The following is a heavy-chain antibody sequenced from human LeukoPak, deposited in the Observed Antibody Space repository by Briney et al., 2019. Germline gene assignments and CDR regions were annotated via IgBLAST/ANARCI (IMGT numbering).Heavy chain of an antibody. V-gene: IGHV3-30*04. CDR3: ARDRDCSSTRCYNAYDM. Sequence: PGRSLRLSCAASGFTFSSYAMHWVRQAPGKGLEWVAVLSYDGSNKYYADSVKGRFTIYRDNSKNTLYLQMNSLRAEDTAVYYCARDRDCSSTRCYNAYDMWSEGTMVTVSS. CDR2: LSYDGSNK. D-gene: IGHD2-2*02. J-gene: IGHJ3*02. CDR1: GFTFSSYA.